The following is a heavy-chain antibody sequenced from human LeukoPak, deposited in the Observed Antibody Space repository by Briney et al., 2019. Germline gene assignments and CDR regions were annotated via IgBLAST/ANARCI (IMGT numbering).Heavy chain of an antibody. D-gene: IGHD3-3*01. Sequence: GGSLRLSCAASGFTFSSYGMHWVRQAPGKGLEWVAVISYDGSNKYYADSVKGRFTISRDNSKNTLYLQMNSLRAEDTAVYYCAKSASLNTYYGFWSGPHTEHWFDPWGQGTLVTVSS. V-gene: IGHV3-30*18. CDR1: GFTFSSYG. CDR2: ISYDGSNK. J-gene: IGHJ5*02. CDR3: AKSASLNTYYGFWSGPHTEHWFDP.